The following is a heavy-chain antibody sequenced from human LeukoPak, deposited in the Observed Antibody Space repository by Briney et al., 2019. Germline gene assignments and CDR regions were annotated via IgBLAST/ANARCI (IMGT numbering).Heavy chain of an antibody. CDR1: GFSFTTYG. CDR3: ARDACSGGACFDC. D-gene: IGHD2-21*02. Sequence: PGGSLRLSCATSGFSFTTYGFHRVRQAPGKGLEWVAVIWYDGSKTYYPDSVKGRFTMSRDNSKNTLYLQMNSLRADDTAVYYCARDACSGGACFDCWGQGTLVTVSS. CDR2: IWYDGSKT. V-gene: IGHV3-33*01. J-gene: IGHJ4*02.